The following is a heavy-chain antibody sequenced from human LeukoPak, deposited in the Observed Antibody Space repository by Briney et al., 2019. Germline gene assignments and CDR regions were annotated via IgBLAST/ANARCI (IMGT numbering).Heavy chain of an antibody. D-gene: IGHD5-18*01. CDR1: GFTFSSYW. CDR3: ARVLRGYSYGYAY. CDR2: IKQDGSEK. V-gene: IGHV3-7*01. Sequence: PGGSLRLSCAASGFTFSSYWMSWVRQAPGKGLEWVANIKQDGSEKYYVDSVKGRFTISRDNAKNSLHLQMNSLRAEDTAVYYCARVLRGYSYGYAYWGQGTLVTVSS. J-gene: IGHJ4*02.